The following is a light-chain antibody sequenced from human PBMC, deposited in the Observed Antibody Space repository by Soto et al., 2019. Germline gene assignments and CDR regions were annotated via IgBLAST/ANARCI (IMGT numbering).Light chain of an antibody. J-gene: IGLJ3*02. V-gene: IGLV2-14*03. Sequence: QSVLTQPASVSGSPGQSITISCTGTSSDVGSYNYVSWNQQHPDKAPKLMIYDVSNRPSGVSNRFSGSKSGNTASLTISGLQAEDEADYYCSSYTSSNTVVFGGGTKLTVL. CDR3: SSYTSSNTVV. CDR2: DVS. CDR1: SSDVGSYNY.